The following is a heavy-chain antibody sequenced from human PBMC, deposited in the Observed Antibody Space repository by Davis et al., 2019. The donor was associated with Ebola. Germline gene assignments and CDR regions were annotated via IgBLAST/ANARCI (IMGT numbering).Heavy chain of an antibody. CDR3: ARVSSGGDFDY. CDR1: GFTFSNYA. D-gene: IGHD1-26*01. V-gene: IGHV3-23*01. Sequence: GGSLRLSCTASGFTFSNYAMSWVRQAPGKGLDWVSSISGSGGSTYYADSVKGRFTISRDNSKNTLYLQMNSLRAEDTAVYYCARVSSGGDFDYWGQGTLVTVSS. J-gene: IGHJ4*02. CDR2: ISGSGGST.